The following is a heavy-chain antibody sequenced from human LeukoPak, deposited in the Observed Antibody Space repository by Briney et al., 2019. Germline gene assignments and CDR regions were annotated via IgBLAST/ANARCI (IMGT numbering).Heavy chain of an antibody. J-gene: IGHJ4*02. V-gene: IGHV4-34*01. D-gene: IGHD6-13*01. Sequence: SETLSLTCAVYGGSFSGYYWSWIRQPPGKGLEWIGEINHSGGTNYNPSLKSRVTISVDTSKNQFSLKLSSVTAADTAVYYCARGSGVQHYWGQGTLVTVSS. CDR1: GGSFSGYY. CDR3: ARGSGVQHY. CDR2: INHSGGT.